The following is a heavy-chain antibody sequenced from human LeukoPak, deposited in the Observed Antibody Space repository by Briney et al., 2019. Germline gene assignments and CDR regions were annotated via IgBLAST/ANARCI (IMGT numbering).Heavy chain of an antibody. CDR3: AKDLLAKPHYYCYGMDV. Sequence: GGSLRLSCAASGFTFSSYAMSWVRQAPGKGLEWVSAISGSGGSTYYADSVKGRFTISRDNSKNTLYLQMNSLRAEDTAVYYCAKDLLAKPHYYCYGMDVWGQGTTVTVSS. V-gene: IGHV3-23*01. J-gene: IGHJ6*02. CDR1: GFTFSSYA. CDR2: ISGSGGST.